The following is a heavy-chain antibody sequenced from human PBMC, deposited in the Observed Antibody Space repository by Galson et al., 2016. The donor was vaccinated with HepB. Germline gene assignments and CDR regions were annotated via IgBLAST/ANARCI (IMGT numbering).Heavy chain of an antibody. J-gene: IGHJ6*02. CDR3: ARSRVYCSTTSCYGYYFFYAMDV. CDR1: GYSFNTYW. CDR2: IYPGDSDT. V-gene: IGHV5-51*01. D-gene: IGHD2-2*01. Sequence: QSGAEVKKPGESVKISCQGSGYSFNTYWIGWLRQMPGKGLEWLGIIYPGDSDTIYSPSFQGQVNISADKSISTVYLQWSSLKASDTAMYYCARSRVYCSTTSCYGYYFFYAMDVWGQGTTVTVSS.